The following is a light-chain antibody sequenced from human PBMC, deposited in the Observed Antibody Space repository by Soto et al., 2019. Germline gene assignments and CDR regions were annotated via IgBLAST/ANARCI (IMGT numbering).Light chain of an antibody. V-gene: IGLV2-14*01. CDR1: TDDVGSTDS. Sequence: QSVLTQPASVSGSPGQSITITCSETTDDVGSTDSVSWYQHHPGEAPRLVIYEVKNRPSGVPGRFSGSKSVNTASLSISGLQPEDEADYYCRTYTTTGSAIFGSGTKLTVL. J-gene: IGLJ6*01. CDR2: EVK. CDR3: RTYTTTGSAI.